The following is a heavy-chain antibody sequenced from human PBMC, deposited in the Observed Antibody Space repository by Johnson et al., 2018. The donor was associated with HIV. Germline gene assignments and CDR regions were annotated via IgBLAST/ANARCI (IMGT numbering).Heavy chain of an antibody. Sequence: VQLVESGGGLVEPGGSLRLSCAASGFTFNNAWMSWVRQAPGKGLEWVGRIKSESDGGATDYSVPVRGRFTVSRDDSKNTLYLQMNSLKTEDTSLYYCARVKGATNALDIWGPGTLVTVSS. CDR1: GFTFNNAW. J-gene: IGHJ3*02. CDR3: ARVKGATNALDI. CDR2: IKSESDGGAT. D-gene: IGHD1-26*01. V-gene: IGHV3-15*01.